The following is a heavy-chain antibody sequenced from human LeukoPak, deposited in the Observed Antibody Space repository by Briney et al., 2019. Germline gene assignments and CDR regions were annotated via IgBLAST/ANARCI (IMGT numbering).Heavy chain of an antibody. Sequence: SGTLSLTCSVSGGSISTYYWSWIRQPPGKGLEWIGYIYYTGSTDYNPSLKSRVTISLDTSKDQFSLKLSSVTAADTAVYYCARSLGSTGYYYYGMDVWGQGTTVTVSS. CDR3: ARSLGSTGYYYYGMDV. V-gene: IGHV4-59*08. CDR2: IYYTGST. J-gene: IGHJ6*02. D-gene: IGHD6-13*01. CDR1: GGSISTYY.